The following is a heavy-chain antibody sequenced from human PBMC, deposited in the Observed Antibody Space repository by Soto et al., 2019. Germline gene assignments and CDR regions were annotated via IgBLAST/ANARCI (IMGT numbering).Heavy chain of an antibody. CDR1: GGPISSGGYY. CDR2: IYYSGST. J-gene: IGHJ5*02. V-gene: IGHV4-31*03. Sequence: PSETLSLTCTVSGGPISSGGYYWGWIRQHPGKGLEWIGYIYYSGSTYYNPSLKSRVTISVDTSKNQFSLKLSSVTAADTAVYYYARVFGSWFGPWGQGTLVTVS. CDR3: ARVFGSWFGP. D-gene: IGHD3-10*01.